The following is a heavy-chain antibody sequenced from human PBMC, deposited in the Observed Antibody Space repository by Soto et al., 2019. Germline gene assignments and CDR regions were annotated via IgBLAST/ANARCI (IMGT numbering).Heavy chain of an antibody. D-gene: IGHD3-3*01. CDR2: IWYDGSNK. J-gene: IGHJ4*02. CDR1: GFTFSSYG. Sequence: PGGSLRLSCAASGFTFSSYGMHWVRQAPGKGLEWVAVIWYDGSNKYYADSVKGRFTISRDNSKNTLYLQMNSLRAEDTAVYYCARVFPYDFGGGYYHFDYWAQETRFT. V-gene: IGHV3-33*01. CDR3: ARVFPYDFGGGYYHFDY.